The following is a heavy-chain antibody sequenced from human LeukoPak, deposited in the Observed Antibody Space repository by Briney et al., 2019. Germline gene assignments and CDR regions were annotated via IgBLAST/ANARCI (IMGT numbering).Heavy chain of an antibody. CDR1: GYTFTSYY. D-gene: IGHD4-17*01. V-gene: IGHV1-46*01. Sequence: ASVKVSCKASGYTFTSYYMHWVRQAPGQGLEWMGIINPSGGSTSYAQKFQGRVTMTRDMSTSTVYMELSSLRSEDTAVYYCARGPVSDYGDYLTPPFDYWGQGTLVTVSS. CDR3: ARGPVSDYGDYLTPPFDY. CDR2: INPSGGST. J-gene: IGHJ4*02.